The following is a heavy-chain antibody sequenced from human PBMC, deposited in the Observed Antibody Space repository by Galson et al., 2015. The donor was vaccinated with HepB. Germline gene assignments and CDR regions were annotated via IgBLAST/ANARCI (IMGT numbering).Heavy chain of an antibody. Sequence: SLRLSCAVSGFTFSDYYMSWIRQAPGKGLEGVSYISESSSYTNYADSVKGRFTISRDNAKNSLYLQMNSLRAEDTALYYCAGGHYDNSGYYGFDYWGQGALVTLSS. CDR3: AGGHYDNSGYYGFDY. V-gene: IGHV3-11*05. CDR2: ISESSSYT. CDR1: GFTFSDYY. D-gene: IGHD3-22*01. J-gene: IGHJ4*02.